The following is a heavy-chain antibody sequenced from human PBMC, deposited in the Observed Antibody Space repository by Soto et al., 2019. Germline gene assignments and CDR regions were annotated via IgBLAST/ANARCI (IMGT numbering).Heavy chain of an antibody. CDR3: ARVPAYDITAAGTLDY. D-gene: IGHD6-13*01. Sequence: QVQLQQWGAGLLKPSETLSLTCDVSGGSFTVYNWTWIRQHPGKGLEWIGEINHSENTNYNPSLKSRVTISIDTSMNRFSLKLTSVTAADTAVYYCARVPAYDITAAGTLDYWGQGTLVTVSS. CDR2: INHSENT. CDR1: GGSFTVYN. V-gene: IGHV4-34*01. J-gene: IGHJ4*02.